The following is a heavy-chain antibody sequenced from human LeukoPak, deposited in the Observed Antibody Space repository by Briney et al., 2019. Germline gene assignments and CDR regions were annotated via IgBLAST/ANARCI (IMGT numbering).Heavy chain of an antibody. V-gene: IGHV3-7*01. CDR2: IKQDGSEK. CDR1: GFTFSSYW. Sequence: PGGSLRLSCAASGFTFSSYWMRWVRQAPGRGREWVANIKQDGSEKYYVDSVKGRFTISRDNAKNSLYLQMNSLRAEDTAVYYCARDTYCSGGSCYSGPYYYYMDVWGNGTTVTVSS. J-gene: IGHJ6*03. CDR3: ARDTYCSGGSCYSGPYYYYMDV. D-gene: IGHD2-15*01.